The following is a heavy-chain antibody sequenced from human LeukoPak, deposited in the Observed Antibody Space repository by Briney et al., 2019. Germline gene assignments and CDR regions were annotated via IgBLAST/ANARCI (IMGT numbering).Heavy chain of an antibody. Sequence: ASVKVSCKASGYTITSYNIDWMRQAPGQGLEWMGIINPSGSSTSNAQKFQGRVTMTRDTSTSTVYMELSSLRSEDTAVYYCAREREAALCFDYWGQGTLVTVSS. D-gene: IGHD6-25*01. CDR3: AREREAALCFDY. CDR1: GYTITSYN. V-gene: IGHV1-46*01. CDR2: INPSGSST. J-gene: IGHJ4*02.